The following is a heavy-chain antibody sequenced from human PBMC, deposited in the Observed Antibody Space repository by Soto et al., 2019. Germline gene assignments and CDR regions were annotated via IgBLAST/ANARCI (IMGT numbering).Heavy chain of an antibody. V-gene: IGHV1-2*04. CDR2: INPNSGVT. D-gene: IGHD1-26*01. CDR3: AREGGGATATLDHSYFDMDA. J-gene: IGHJ6*03. CDR1: GDTFTGYY. Sequence: QVQLVQSGAEVKKPGASVTVSCRASGDTFTGYYMHWVRQATGQGLEWMGWINPNSGVTKYAQKFQGWVTMTSDTSIRAVYMELSRLRSDDTAVYYCAREGGGATATLDHSYFDMDAWGTGTTVTVSS.